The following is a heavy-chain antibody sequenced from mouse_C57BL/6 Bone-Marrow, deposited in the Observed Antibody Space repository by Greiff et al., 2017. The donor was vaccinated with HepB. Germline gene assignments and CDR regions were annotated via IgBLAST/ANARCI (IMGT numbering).Heavy chain of an antibody. V-gene: IGHV1-69*01. CDR1: GYTFTSYW. Sequence: VQLQQSGAELVMPGASVKLSCKASGYTFTSYWMHWVKQRPGQGLEWIGEIDPSDSYTNYNQKFKGKSTLTVDKSSSTAYMQLSSLTSEDSAVYYCAREEYYGSSPYFDVWGTGTTVTVSS. CDR3: AREEYYGSSPYFDV. D-gene: IGHD1-1*01. CDR2: IDPSDSYT. J-gene: IGHJ1*03.